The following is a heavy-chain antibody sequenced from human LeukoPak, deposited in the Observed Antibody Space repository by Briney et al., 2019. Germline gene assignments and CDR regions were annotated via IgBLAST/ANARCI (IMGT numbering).Heavy chain of an antibody. D-gene: IGHD4-17*01. Sequence: SETLSLTCAVSGYSISSGYYWGWIRQPPGKGLEWIGSIYHSGSTYYNPSLKSRVTISVDTSKNQFSLKLRSVTAADTAVYYCASGSTVTDIFDYWGQGTLVTVSS. CDR2: IYHSGST. V-gene: IGHV4-38-2*01. CDR3: ASGSTVTDIFDY. J-gene: IGHJ4*02. CDR1: GYSISSGYY.